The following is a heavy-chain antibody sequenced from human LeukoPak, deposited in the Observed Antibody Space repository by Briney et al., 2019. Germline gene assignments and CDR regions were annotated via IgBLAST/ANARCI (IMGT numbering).Heavy chain of an antibody. V-gene: IGHV3-11*06. Sequence: PGGSLRLSCAASGFTFSDYYMSWIRQAPGKGLEWVSYISSSSSYTKYADSVKGRFTISRDKAKNSLYLQMNSLRAEDTAVYYCARVRGSYANDYWGQGTLVTVSS. CDR1: GFTFSDYY. CDR2: ISSSSSYT. D-gene: IGHD3-16*01. J-gene: IGHJ4*02. CDR3: ARVRGSYANDY.